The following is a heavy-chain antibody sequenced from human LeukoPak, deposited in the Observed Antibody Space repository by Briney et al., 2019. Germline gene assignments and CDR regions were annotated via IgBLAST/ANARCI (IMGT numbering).Heavy chain of an antibody. V-gene: IGHV3-21*01. CDR2: ISSSSSYI. D-gene: IGHD2-2*01. CDR3: ARGVGVVPAADFDY. Sequence: PGGSLRLSCAASGFTFSSYSMNWVRQAPGKGLEWVSSISSSSSYIYYADSVKGRFTISRDNAKNSLYLQMNSLRAEDTAVYYCARGVGVVPAADFDYWGQGTLVTVSS. CDR1: GFTFSSYS. J-gene: IGHJ4*02.